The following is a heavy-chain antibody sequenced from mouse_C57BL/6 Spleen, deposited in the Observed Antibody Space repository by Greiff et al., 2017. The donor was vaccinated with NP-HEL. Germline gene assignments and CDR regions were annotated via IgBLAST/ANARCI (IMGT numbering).Heavy chain of an antibody. V-gene: IGHV5-17*01. CDR1: GFTFSDYG. CDR3: ARPTGTNWFAY. J-gene: IGHJ3*01. Sequence: DVKLVESGGGLVKPGGSLKLSCAASGFTFSDYGMHWVRQAPEQGLEWVAYISSGSSTIYYADTVKGRFTISRDNAKNTLFLQMTSLRSEDTAMYYCARPTGTNWFAYWGQGTLVTVSA. D-gene: IGHD4-1*01. CDR2: ISSGSSTI.